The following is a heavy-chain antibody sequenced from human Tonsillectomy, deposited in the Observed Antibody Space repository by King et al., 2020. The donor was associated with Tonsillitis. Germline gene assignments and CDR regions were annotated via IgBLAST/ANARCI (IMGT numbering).Heavy chain of an antibody. D-gene: IGHD3-10*01. Sequence: QLVQSGAEVKKPGESLQISCQGSGYSFPSYWIGWVRQMPGKGLEWMGVIYPGDSDTRYSPSFQGQVTISADKSISTAYLQWSSLKASDTAMYYCARPKLSGTFYYGMDVWGQGTAVTVSS. CDR3: ARPKLSGTFYYGMDV. CDR1: GYSFPSYW. J-gene: IGHJ6*02. CDR2: IYPGDSDT. V-gene: IGHV5-51*01.